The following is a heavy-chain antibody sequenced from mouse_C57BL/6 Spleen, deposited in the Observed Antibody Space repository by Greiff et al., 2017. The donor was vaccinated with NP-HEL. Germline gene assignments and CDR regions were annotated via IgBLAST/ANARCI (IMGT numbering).Heavy chain of an antibody. V-gene: IGHV1-82*01. J-gene: IGHJ4*01. CDR3: ARSDYDGYAMDY. CDR1: GYAFSSSW. CDR2: IYPGDGDT. Sequence: QVQLQQSGPELVKPGASVKISCKASGYAFSSSWMNWVKQRPGKGLEWIGRIYPGDGDTNYNGKFKGKATLTADKSSSTAYMQLSSLTSEDSAVYFCARSDYDGYAMDYWGQGTSVTVSS. D-gene: IGHD2-4*01.